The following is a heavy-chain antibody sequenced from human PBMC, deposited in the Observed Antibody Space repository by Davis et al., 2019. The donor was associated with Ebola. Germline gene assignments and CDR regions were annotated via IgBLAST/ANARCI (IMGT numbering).Heavy chain of an antibody. D-gene: IGHD3-22*01. J-gene: IGHJ6*02. CDR1: GYTFTSYG. CDR3: ARDNDSSGYYFGYYYGMDV. V-gene: IGHV1-18*01. Sequence: ASVKVSCKASGYTFTSYGISWVRQAPGQGLEWMGWISAYNGNTNYAQKLQGRVTMTTDTSTSTAYMELRSLRSDDTAAYYCARDNDSSGYYFGYYYGMDVWGQGTTVTVSS. CDR2: ISAYNGNT.